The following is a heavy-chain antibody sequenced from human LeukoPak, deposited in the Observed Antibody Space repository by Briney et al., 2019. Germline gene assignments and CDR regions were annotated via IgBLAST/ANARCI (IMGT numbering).Heavy chain of an antibody. J-gene: IGHJ4*02. CDR3: ARVPGSSGYYDY. Sequence: GGSLRLXCAASGFTVSSNYMSWVRQAPGKGLEWVSVIYSGGSTYYADSVKGRFTISRDNSKNTLYLQMNSLRAEDTAVYYCARVPGSSGYYDYWGQGTLVTVSS. CDR2: IYSGGST. D-gene: IGHD3-22*01. CDR1: GFTVSSNY. V-gene: IGHV3-66*02.